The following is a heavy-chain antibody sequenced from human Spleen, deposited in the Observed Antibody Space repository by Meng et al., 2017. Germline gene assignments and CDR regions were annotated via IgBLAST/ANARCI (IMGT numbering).Heavy chain of an antibody. Sequence: GESLKISCAASGFTVSSNYMSWVRQAPGKGLEWLGHITSRPDGETTEYAAPVKGRFVISRDDSKNTLYLQMNSLKTEDTAVYYCTTIKNHFWKAVYSSYSMDVWGQGTTVTVSS. J-gene: IGHJ6*02. D-gene: IGHD3-3*02. CDR3: TTIKNHFWKAVYSSYSMDV. CDR1: GFTVSSNY. V-gene: IGHV3-15*01. CDR2: ITSRPDGETT.